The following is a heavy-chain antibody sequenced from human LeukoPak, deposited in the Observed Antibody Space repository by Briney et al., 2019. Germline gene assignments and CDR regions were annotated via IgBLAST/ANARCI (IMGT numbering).Heavy chain of an antibody. Sequence: ASVKVSCKAPGYTFTGYYMHWVRQAPGQGLEWMGRINPNSGGTNYAQKFQGRVTMTRDTSISTAYMELSRLRSDDTAVYYCARERAVVPAARFDPWGQGTLVTVSS. V-gene: IGHV1-2*06. CDR1: GYTFTGYY. CDR3: ARERAVVPAARFDP. CDR2: INPNSGGT. J-gene: IGHJ5*02. D-gene: IGHD2-2*01.